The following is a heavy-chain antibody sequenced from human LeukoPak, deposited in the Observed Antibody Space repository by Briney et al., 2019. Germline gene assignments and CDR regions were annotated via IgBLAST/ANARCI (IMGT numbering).Heavy chain of an antibody. Sequence: SETLSLTCNVSGGSISSSSYYWGWIRQPPGKGLEWIGSIYYSGSTYYNPTLKSRVTISVDTSKSQFSLKLSSVTAADTAMYYCASLPRYCSGGTCRDTFDIWGQGTMVTVPS. CDR1: GGSISSSSYY. CDR2: IYYSGST. CDR3: ASLPRYCSGGTCRDTFDI. V-gene: IGHV4-39*01. D-gene: IGHD2-15*01. J-gene: IGHJ3*02.